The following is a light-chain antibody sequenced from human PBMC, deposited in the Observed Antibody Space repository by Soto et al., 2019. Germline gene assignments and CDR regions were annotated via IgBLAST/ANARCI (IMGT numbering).Light chain of an antibody. CDR3: SSYTSRRTLVF. CDR2: EVN. V-gene: IGLV2-14*01. CDR1: SSDIGAYKF. J-gene: IGLJ2*01. Sequence: QSALTQPASVSGSPGQSITISCTGPSSDIGAYKFVSWYQKHPGKAPKLIIYEVNNRPSGVSDRFSGSGSKSGNTASLTISGLQAEDEADYYCSSYTSRRTLVFFGGGTKLTVL.